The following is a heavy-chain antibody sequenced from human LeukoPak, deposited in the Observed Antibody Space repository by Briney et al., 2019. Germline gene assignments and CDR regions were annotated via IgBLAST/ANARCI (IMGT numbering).Heavy chain of an antibody. V-gene: IGHV4-59*01. D-gene: IGHD1-26*01. CDR3: ARAGAFDAFDI. J-gene: IGHJ3*02. CDR2: IYYSGST. Sequence: PSETLSLTCAVYGGSFSGYYWSWIRQPPGKGLEWIGYIYYSGSTNYNPSLKSRVTISVDTSKNRFSLKLSSVTAADTAVYYCARAGAFDAFDIWGQGTMVTVSS. CDR1: GGSFSGYY.